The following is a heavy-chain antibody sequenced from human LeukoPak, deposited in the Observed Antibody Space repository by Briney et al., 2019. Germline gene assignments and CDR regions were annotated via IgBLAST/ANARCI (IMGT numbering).Heavy chain of an antibody. D-gene: IGHD2-2*01. CDR3: APTDCSSTSCPIGWFDP. Sequence: GSLRLSCAASGFTFSSYAMSWVRQAPGKGLEWVSSISSSSSYIYYADSVKGRFTISRDNAKNSLYLQMNSLRAEDTAVYYCAPTDCSSTSCPIGWFDPWGQGTLVTVSS. J-gene: IGHJ5*02. V-gene: IGHV3-21*01. CDR2: ISSSSSYI. CDR1: GFTFSSYA.